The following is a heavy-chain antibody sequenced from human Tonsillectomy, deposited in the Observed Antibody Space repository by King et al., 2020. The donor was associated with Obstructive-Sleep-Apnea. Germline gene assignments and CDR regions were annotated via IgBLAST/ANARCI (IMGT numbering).Heavy chain of an antibody. Sequence: VQLVESGGGLVQPGGSLRLSCAASGFTFSSYSMNWVRQAPGKGLEWGSYISSSSSTIYYADSVKVRFTISRDNAKNSLYLQMNSLRAEDTAVYYCAREQVVLRFLGYDYWGQGTLVTVSS. CDR1: GFTFSSYS. D-gene: IGHD3-3*01. CDR3: AREQVVLRFLGYDY. V-gene: IGHV3-48*04. CDR2: ISSSSSTI. J-gene: IGHJ4*02.